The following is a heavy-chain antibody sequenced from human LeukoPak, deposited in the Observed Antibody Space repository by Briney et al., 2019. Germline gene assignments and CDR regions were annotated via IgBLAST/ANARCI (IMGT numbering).Heavy chain of an antibody. CDR3: SRPSNSGVDD. CDR2: IYPADSET. J-gene: IGHJ4*02. V-gene: IGHV5-51*01. CDR1: GYDFSTYW. D-gene: IGHD6-19*01. Sequence: GESLKISCKASGYDFSTYWIGWVRQMPGKGLEWMGTIYPADSETRYSPSFQGQVTISADKSINTAYLQWSSLKASDTAMYCCSRPSNSGVDDWGQGTLVTVPS.